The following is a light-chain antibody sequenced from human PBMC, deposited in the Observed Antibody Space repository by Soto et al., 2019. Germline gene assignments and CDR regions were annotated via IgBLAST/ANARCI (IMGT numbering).Light chain of an antibody. CDR1: QGISTY. CDR3: LQDHDDSWT. CDR2: AAS. J-gene: IGKJ1*01. V-gene: IGKV1-6*01. Sequence: IQMTQSPSSLSESAGDRVTITCRASQGISTYLNWYQQKPGKAPTLLIYAASNLQSGVPSRFRGSRSGTEFTLTVSSLQPADFATYYCLQDHDDSWTFGQGTKVDIK.